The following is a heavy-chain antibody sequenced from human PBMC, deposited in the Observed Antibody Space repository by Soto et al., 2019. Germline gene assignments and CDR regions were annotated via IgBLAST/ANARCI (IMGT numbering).Heavy chain of an antibody. CDR3: VRDGTKNLRDWFDP. CDR2: IYYVGST. CDR1: GGDISSGDYY. Sequence: SETLSLTCTVSGGDISSGDYYWAWIRQPPGKGLEWIASIYYVGSTFYNPSLKSRITISVDMSKKQFSLTLRSVTAADTAMYYCVRDGTKNLRDWFDPWGQGILVTVSS. D-gene: IGHD1-1*01. J-gene: IGHJ5*02. V-gene: IGHV4-39*07.